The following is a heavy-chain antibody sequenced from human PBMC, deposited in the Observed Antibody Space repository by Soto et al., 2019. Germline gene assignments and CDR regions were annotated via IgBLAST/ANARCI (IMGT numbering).Heavy chain of an antibody. J-gene: IGHJ4*02. CDR2: INSDGSRK. CDR1: GFTFSTYW. V-gene: IGHV3-74*01. CDR3: KTDVVVVPSSNGPRDY. D-gene: IGHD2-2*01. Sequence: LRLSCAASGFTFSTYWMPWVRQLPGKGLVWVSRINSDGSRKTYADSVRGRCTVSRDNAKNTLYLQMNSLRDEDTAVYYCKTDVVVVPSSNGPRDYWGQGTLVTVSS.